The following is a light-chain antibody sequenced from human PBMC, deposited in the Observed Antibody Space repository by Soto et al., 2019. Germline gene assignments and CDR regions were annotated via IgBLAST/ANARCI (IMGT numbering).Light chain of an antibody. CDR1: QSVRSSY. CDR3: QQYGTSPRT. CDR2: GVS. J-gene: IGKJ1*01. V-gene: IGKV3-20*01. Sequence: EIVLTQSPGTLSLSPGERATLSCRASQSVRSSYLAWYQQKLGQAPRLLIYGVSNRATGIPGRFSGRGSGTDFTLTISRLESEDFAVYYCQQYGTSPRTFGQGTKVEIK.